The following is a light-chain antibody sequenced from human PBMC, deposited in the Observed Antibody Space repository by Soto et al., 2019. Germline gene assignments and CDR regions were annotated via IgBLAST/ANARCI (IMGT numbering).Light chain of an antibody. J-gene: IGLJ1*01. Sequence: QSALTQPPSXSGTPGQRVTISCSGSSSNIGSNYVYWYQQLPGTAPKLLIYRNNQRPSGVPDRFSGSKSGTSASLAISGLRSEDEADYYCAAWDDSLSGLYVFGTGTKVTVL. CDR3: AAWDDSLSGLYV. CDR1: SSNIGSNY. V-gene: IGLV1-47*01. CDR2: RNN.